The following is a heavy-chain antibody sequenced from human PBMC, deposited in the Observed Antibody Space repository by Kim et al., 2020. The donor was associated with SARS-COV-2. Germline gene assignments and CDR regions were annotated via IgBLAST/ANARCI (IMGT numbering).Heavy chain of an antibody. V-gene: IGHV3-21*01. CDR1: GFTFSSYS. J-gene: IGHJ4*02. Sequence: GGSLRLSCAASGFTFSSYSMNWVRQAPGKGLEWVSSISSSSSYIYYADSVKGRFTISRDNAKNSLYLQMNSLRAEDTAVYYCARDPSIPRGAVAGTRDVDYWGQGTLVTVSS. D-gene: IGHD6-19*01. CDR2: ISSSSSYI. CDR3: ARDPSIPRGAVAGTRDVDY.